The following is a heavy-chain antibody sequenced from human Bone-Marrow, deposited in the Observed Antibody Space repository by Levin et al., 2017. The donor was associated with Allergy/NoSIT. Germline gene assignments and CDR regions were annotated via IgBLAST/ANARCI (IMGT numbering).Heavy chain of an antibody. CDR2: IYWDDDK. CDR3: IYRNKDGYSY. J-gene: IGHJ4*02. D-gene: IGHD3-22*01. V-gene: IGHV2-5*02. Sequence: SGPTLVKPTQTLTLTCSVSGFSLSPSGVGVGWIRQPPGKALEWLTLIYWDDDKRYSPSLKSRLTITKDTSKKQVVLTLTNVDPVDTATYYCIYRNKDGYSYWGQGSLVTVSS. CDR1: GFSLSPSGVG.